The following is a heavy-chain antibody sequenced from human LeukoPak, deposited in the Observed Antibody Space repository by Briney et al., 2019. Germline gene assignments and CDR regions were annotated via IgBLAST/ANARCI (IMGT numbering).Heavy chain of an antibody. CDR2: IIPIFGTA. D-gene: IGHD3-22*01. Sequence: SVKVSCKASGGTFSSYAISWVRQAPGQGLEWMGGIIPIFGTANYAQKFQGRVTFTADESTSTAYMELSSLRSEDTAVYYCARAQYYYDSSGYYFQHRGQGTLVTVSS. J-gene: IGHJ1*01. CDR1: GGTFSSYA. CDR3: ARAQYYYDSSGYYFQH. V-gene: IGHV1-69*13.